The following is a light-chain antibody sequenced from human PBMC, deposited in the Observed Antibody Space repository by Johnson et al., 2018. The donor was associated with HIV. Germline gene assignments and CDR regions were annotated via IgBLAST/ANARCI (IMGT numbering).Light chain of an antibody. CDR3: GTWDSSLGAHYV. J-gene: IGLJ1*01. CDR2: EKN. CDR1: SSNIGNNY. Sequence: QSVLTQSPSVSAAPGQKVTISCSGSSSNIGNNYVSWYQQLPGTAPKLLIYEKNKRPSGIPYRFSASKSGTSATLDITGLQTGDEADYYCGTWDSSLGAHYVFGTGTKVTVL. V-gene: IGLV1-51*02.